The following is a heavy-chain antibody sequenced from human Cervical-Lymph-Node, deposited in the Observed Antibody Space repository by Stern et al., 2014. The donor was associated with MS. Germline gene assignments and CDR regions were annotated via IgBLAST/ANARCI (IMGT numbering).Heavy chain of an antibody. CDR1: GYTFTGYA. V-gene: IGHV7-4-1*02. CDR3: TRGKDRYLERGLGY. J-gene: IGHJ4*02. D-gene: IGHD3-3*01. Sequence: QVQLVQSGSELKKPGASVKVSCKTSGYTFTGYAMNWVRQAPGQGLEWMGWINTNTGNPTYAQGFTGRFVFSLDTSVSTTYLQISSLKAEDTAVYYCTRGKDRYLERGLGYWGQGTLVTVSS. CDR2: INTNTGNP.